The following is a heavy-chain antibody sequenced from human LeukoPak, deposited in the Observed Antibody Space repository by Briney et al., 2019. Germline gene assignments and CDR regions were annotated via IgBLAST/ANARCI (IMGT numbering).Heavy chain of an antibody. Sequence: SETLSLTCTVPGGSISSSSYYWGWIRQPPGKGLEWIGSIYYSGSTYYNPSLKSRVTISVDTSKNQFSLKLSSVTAADTAVYYCARHQHDYGDYVFDYWGQGTLVTVSS. CDR1: GGSISSSSYY. CDR3: ARHQHDYGDYVFDY. J-gene: IGHJ4*02. V-gene: IGHV4-39*01. D-gene: IGHD4-17*01. CDR2: IYYSGST.